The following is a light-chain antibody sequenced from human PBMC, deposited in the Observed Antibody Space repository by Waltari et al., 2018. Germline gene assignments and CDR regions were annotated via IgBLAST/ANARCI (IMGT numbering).Light chain of an antibody. CDR2: WAS. V-gene: IGKV4-1*01. J-gene: IGKJ1*01. Sequence: DIVMTQSPDSLAVSLGEGATIHCKSRQSVLYSSNNKNYLAWYQQKPGQPPKLLIYWASTRESGVPDRFSGSGSGTDFTLTISSLQAEDVAVYYCQQYLSTPPTFGQGTKVEIK. CDR3: QQYLSTPPT. CDR1: QSVLYSSNNKNY.